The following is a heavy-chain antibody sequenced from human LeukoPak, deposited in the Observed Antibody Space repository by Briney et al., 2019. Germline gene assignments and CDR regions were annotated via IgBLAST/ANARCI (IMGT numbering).Heavy chain of an antibody. CDR2: IYHSGST. D-gene: IGHD1-26*01. Sequence: SSETLSLTXAVSGYSISSGYYWGWIRQPPGKGLEWIGSIYHSGSTYYNPSLKSRVTISVDTSKNQFSLKLSSVTAADTAVYYCARHWGVTTRPLDYWGQGTLVTVSS. CDR1: GYSISSGYY. V-gene: IGHV4-38-2*01. CDR3: ARHWGVTTRPLDY. J-gene: IGHJ4*02.